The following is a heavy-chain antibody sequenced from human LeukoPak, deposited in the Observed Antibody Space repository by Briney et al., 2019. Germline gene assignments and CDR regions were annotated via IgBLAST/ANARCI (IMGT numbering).Heavy chain of an antibody. Sequence: SETLSLTCTVSGGSISSSSYYWGWIRQPPGKGLEWIGSIYYGGSTYYNPSLKSRVTISVDTSKNQFSLKLSSVTAADTAVYYCARDSSLYNWFDPWGQGTLVTVSS. J-gene: IGHJ5*02. D-gene: IGHD6-13*01. V-gene: IGHV4-39*07. CDR3: ARDSSLYNWFDP. CDR1: GGSISSSSYY. CDR2: IYYGGST.